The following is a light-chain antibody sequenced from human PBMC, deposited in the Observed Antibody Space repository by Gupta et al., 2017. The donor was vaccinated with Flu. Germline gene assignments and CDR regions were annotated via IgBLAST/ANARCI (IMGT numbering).Light chain of an antibody. CDR3: QQYGNSPPT. CDR1: QTVNNNF. Sequence: ERATLSCGASQTVNNNFLAWYQQRPGLAPRLLISGASKRAAGIPDRFTGSGSGTDFTLTITKVEPEDFAVYFCQQYGNSPPTFGGGTDVDVK. V-gene: IGKV3D-20*01. CDR2: GAS. J-gene: IGKJ4*01.